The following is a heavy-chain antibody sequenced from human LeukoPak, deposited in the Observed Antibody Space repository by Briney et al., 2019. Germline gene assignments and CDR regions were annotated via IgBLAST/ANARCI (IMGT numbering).Heavy chain of an antibody. CDR3: ARRATTVTTGYYYYYMDV. J-gene: IGHJ6*03. V-gene: IGHV4-39*01. CDR2: VYYGGTT. D-gene: IGHD4-17*01. CDR1: GGSINSRSYY. Sequence: SETLSLTCTVSGGSINSRSYYWGWIRQPPGKGLEWIGSVYYGGTTYYNPSLKSRVTISEDTSKNQFSPKLSSVTAADTAVYYCARRATTVTTGYYYYYMDVWGKGTTITVSS.